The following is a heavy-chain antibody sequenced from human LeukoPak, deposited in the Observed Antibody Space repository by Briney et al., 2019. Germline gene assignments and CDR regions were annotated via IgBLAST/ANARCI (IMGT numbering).Heavy chain of an antibody. D-gene: IGHD6-13*01. CDR1: GYTFTSYA. J-gene: IGHJ4*02. CDR2: INTNTRNP. Sequence: ASVKVSCKASGYTFTSYAMNWVRQAPGQGLEWMGWINTNTRNPTYAQGFTGRFVFSLDTSVSTAYLQISSLKAEDTAVYYCARVPSSSWRLPFDYWGQGTLVTVSS. V-gene: IGHV7-4-1*02. CDR3: ARVPSSSWRLPFDY.